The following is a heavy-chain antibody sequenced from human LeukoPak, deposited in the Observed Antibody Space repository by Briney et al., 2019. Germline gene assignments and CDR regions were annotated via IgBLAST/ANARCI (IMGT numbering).Heavy chain of an antibody. CDR3: ARERDRGYDGIDY. V-gene: IGHV3-48*04. CDR1: GFTFSSYS. Sequence: GGSLRLSCAASGFTFSSYSMNWVRQAPGKGLEWVSYISSSSSTIYYADSVKGRFTISRDNAKNSLYLQMNSLRAEDTAVYYCARERDRGYDGIDYWGQGTLVTVSS. CDR2: ISSSSSTI. D-gene: IGHD5-12*01. J-gene: IGHJ4*02.